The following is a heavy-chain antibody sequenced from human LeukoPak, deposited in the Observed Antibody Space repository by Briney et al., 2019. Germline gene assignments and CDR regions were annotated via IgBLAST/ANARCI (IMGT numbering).Heavy chain of an antibody. V-gene: IGHV3-7*03. CDR1: GFPFSSYS. CDR2: IKQDGSEK. Sequence: GGSLRLSCAASGFPFSSYSMTWVRQAPGKGLEWVANIKQDGSEKYYVDSVKSRFTISRDNAKNSLYLQMNSLRAEDTAVYYCARVASGTFVEDYWGQGTLVTVSS. J-gene: IGHJ4*02. CDR3: ARVASGTFVEDY. D-gene: IGHD1-26*01.